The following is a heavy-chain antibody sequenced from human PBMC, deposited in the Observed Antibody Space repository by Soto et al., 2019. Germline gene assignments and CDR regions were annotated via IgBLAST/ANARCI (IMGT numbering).Heavy chain of an antibody. CDR3: ARDGSGYRSRASPMDV. CDR2: IIPIFGTA. CDR1: GDTFSSYA. D-gene: IGHD3-22*01. J-gene: IGHJ6*02. V-gene: IGHV1-69*01. Sequence: QVQLVQSGAEVKKPGSSVKVSCKASGDTFSSYAISWVRQAPGQGLEWMGGIIPIFGTANYAQKFQGRVTITADESTCTAYMELSSLRSEDTAVYYCARDGSGYRSRASPMDVWGQGTTVTGSS.